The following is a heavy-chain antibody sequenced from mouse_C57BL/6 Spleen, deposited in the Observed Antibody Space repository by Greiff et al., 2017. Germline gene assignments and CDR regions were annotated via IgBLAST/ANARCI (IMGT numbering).Heavy chain of an antibody. J-gene: IGHJ3*01. CDR3: ARSLVTTVVAPFAY. D-gene: IGHD1-1*01. CDR2: IYPGSGCT. Sequence: QVQLQQPGAELVKPGASVKMSCKASGYTFTSYWITWVKQRPGQGLEWIGDIYPGSGCTNYNEKFKSKATLSVDTSSSTVYMQLSSLTSEDSAVYYCARSLVTTVVAPFAYWGQGILVTVSA. CDR1: GYTFTSYW. V-gene: IGHV1-55*01.